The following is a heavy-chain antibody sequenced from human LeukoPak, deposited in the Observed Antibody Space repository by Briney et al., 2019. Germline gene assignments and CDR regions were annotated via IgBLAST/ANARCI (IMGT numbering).Heavy chain of an antibody. CDR3: ARVDSTSRCLIFDY. V-gene: IGHV3-7*01. D-gene: IGHD5-24*01. J-gene: IGHJ4*02. CDR1: GFTFSSHW. CDR2: IKQDGTEI. Sequence: PGGSLRLSCAASGFTFSSHWMSWVRQAPGKGPEWVANIKQDGTEIYYVDSVKGRFTISRDNAKNSLYLQMNSLRAEDTAVYYCARVDSTSRCLIFDYWGQGTLVTVSS.